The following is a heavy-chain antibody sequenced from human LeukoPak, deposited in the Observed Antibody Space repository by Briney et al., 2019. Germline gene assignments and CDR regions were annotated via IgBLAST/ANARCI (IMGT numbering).Heavy chain of an antibody. V-gene: IGHV4-4*09. Sequence: KASETLSLTCTVSGGSVSTYYWSWIRQPPGKGLEWIGYIYTSGSTNYNPSLKSRVTISVDTSKNQFSLKLSSVTAADTAVYYCARGRLVYYYYYYMDVWGKGTTVTVSS. CDR1: GGSVSTYY. CDR2: IYTSGST. D-gene: IGHD6-19*01. J-gene: IGHJ6*03. CDR3: ARGRLVYYYYYYMDV.